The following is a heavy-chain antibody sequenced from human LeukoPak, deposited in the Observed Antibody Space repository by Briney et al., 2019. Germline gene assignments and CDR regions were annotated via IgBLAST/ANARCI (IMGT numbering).Heavy chain of an antibody. D-gene: IGHD2-8*02. CDR2: INWNGAWT. J-gene: IGHJ4*02. CDR3: ARDFKYCTGGVCYFTAVADY. CDR1: GFKFDDYG. Sequence: PGGSLRLPCAASGFKFDDYGMSWVRQAPGKGLEWVCDINWNGAWTGYADSVKGRFTISRDNAKNSLYLQMNTLRAEDTALYYCARDFKYCTGGVCYFTAVADYWGQGTLVTVSS. V-gene: IGHV3-20*04.